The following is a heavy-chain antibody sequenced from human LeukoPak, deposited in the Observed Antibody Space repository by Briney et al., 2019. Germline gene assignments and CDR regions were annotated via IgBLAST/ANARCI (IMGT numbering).Heavy chain of an antibody. V-gene: IGHV3-21*01. J-gene: IGHJ4*02. CDR2: ISSSSSYI. CDR1: GFTFDDYA. D-gene: IGHD4-17*01. CDR3: ARDDYGDYVLDY. Sequence: GGSLRLSCAASGFTFDDYAMHWVRQAPGKGLEWVSSISSSSSYIYYADSVKGRFTISRDNAKNSLYLQMNSLRAEDTAVYYCARDDYGDYVLDYWGQGTLVTVSS.